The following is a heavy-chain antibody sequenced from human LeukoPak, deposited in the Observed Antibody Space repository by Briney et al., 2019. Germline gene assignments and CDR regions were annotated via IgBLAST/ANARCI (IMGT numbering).Heavy chain of an antibody. CDR3: AIESDFWSGAYFDY. CDR2: IYTSGST. V-gene: IGHV4-4*07. Sequence: PSETLSLTCTVSGGSISSYYWSWIRQPAGKGLEWIGRIYTSGSTNYNPSLKSRVTMSVDTSKNRFSLKLSSVTAADTAVYYCAIESDFWSGAYFDYWGQGTLVTVSS. CDR1: GGSISSYY. D-gene: IGHD3-3*01. J-gene: IGHJ4*02.